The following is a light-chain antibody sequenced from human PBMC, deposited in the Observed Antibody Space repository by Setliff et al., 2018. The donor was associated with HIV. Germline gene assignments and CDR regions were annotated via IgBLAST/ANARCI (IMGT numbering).Light chain of an antibody. CDR1: SNHFSDFSS. Sequence: QSALAQPHSVSGSPGQSVTISCSRSSNHFSDFSSVSWYQQSPGKAPKLLIFDVNKRPSSVPDRFSASKSDNVASLTISGLQAEDEGDYYCSSYTSYSTLYVFGTGTKVTVL. V-gene: IGLV2-11*01. J-gene: IGLJ1*01. CDR2: DVN. CDR3: SSYTSYSTLYV.